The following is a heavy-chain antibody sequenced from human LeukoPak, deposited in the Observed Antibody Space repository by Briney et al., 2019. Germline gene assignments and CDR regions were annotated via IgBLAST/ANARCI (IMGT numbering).Heavy chain of an antibody. CDR1: GYTFTDHY. CDR2: IKPDSGGT. CDR3: ARVGGGAAAVVFDI. D-gene: IGHD6-13*01. V-gene: IGHV1-2*02. Sequence: ASLKVSCKASGYTFTDHYMHSGRQAPGQGRECLGWIKPDSGGTNYAQKFQGRVTMTSDTSISTAYMELSRLTSDDTAVYYCARVGGGAAAVVFDIWGQGTMVTVSS. J-gene: IGHJ3*02.